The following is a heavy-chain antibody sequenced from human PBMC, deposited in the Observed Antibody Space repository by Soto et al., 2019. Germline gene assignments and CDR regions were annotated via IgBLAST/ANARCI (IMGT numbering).Heavy chain of an antibody. CDR1: GFTFSSYG. D-gene: IGHD3-10*01. CDR2: IWYDGSNK. V-gene: IGHV3-33*01. CDR3: ARDTARAMVRIYYGMDV. J-gene: IGHJ6*02. Sequence: QVQLVESGGGVVQPGRSLRLSCAASGFTFSSYGMHWVREAPGKGLEWVAVIWYDGSNKYYADSVKGRFTISRDNSKNTLYLKVNSLRAVDTAVYYCARDTARAMVRIYYGMDVWGQGTTVTVSS.